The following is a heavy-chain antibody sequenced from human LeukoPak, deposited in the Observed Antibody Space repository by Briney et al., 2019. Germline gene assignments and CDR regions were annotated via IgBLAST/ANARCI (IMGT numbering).Heavy chain of an antibody. Sequence: GASVKVSCKASGGTFSSYAISWVRQAPGQGLEWMGGIIPIFGTANYAQKFQGRVTITADESTSTAYMELSSLRSEDTAVYYCARGALITGTPMYWGQGTLVTVSS. V-gene: IGHV1-69*13. D-gene: IGHD1-7*01. CDR3: ARGALITGTPMY. CDR2: IIPIFGTA. J-gene: IGHJ4*02. CDR1: GGTFSSYA.